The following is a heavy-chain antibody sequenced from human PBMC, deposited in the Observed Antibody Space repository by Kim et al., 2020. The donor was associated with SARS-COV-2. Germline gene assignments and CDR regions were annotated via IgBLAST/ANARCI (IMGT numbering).Heavy chain of an antibody. CDR2: IDPSDSYT. Sequence: GESLKISCKGSGYSFTSYWISWVRQMPGKGLEWMGRIDPSDSYTNYSPSFQGHVTIPADKSISTAYLQWSSLKASDTAMYYCARPEYSSSPSDYWGQGTLVTVSS. J-gene: IGHJ4*02. CDR1: GYSFTSYW. CDR3: ARPEYSSSPSDY. V-gene: IGHV5-10-1*01. D-gene: IGHD6-6*01.